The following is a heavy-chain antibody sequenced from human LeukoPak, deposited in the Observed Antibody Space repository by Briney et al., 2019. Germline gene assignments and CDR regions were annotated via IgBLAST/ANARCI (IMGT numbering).Heavy chain of an antibody. CDR3: ATQRGYSYGPPQAHYYYYMDV. CDR2: FDPEDGET. V-gene: IGHV1-24*01. Sequence: GASVKVSCKVSGYTLTELSMHWVRQAPGKGLEWMGGFDPEDGETIYAQKFQGRVTMTEDTSTDTAYMGLSSLRSEDTAVYYCATQRGYSYGPPQAHYYYYMDVWGKGTTVTVSS. CDR1: GYTLTELS. J-gene: IGHJ6*03. D-gene: IGHD5-18*01.